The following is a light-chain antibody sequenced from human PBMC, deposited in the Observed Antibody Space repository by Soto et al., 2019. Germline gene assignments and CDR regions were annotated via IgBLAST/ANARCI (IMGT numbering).Light chain of an antibody. V-gene: IGLV2-14*01. CDR2: EVT. CDR1: SSDVGSFNY. J-gene: IGLJ1*01. CDR3: SLYTSENTYV. Sequence: QSALTQPASVSGSPGQSITISCTATSSDVGSFNYVSWYQHHPGKAPKLMIYEVTSRPSGVSNRFSGSKSGNTASLTISGLQAEEEADYYCSLYTSENTYVFGNGTKVTVL.